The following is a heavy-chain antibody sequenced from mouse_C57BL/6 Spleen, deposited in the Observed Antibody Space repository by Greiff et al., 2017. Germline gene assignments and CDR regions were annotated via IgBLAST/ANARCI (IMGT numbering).Heavy chain of an antibody. CDR2: LWRGGST. CDR3: AKSYSNYGGGVAY. D-gene: IGHD2-5*01. V-gene: IGHV2-5*01. Sequence: QVQLKQSGPGLVQPSQSLSITCTVSGFSLTSYGVHWVRPSPGKGLEWLGGLWRGGSTDYNAAFMSRLSITTDNSKSQVFFKRNSLQAEDTAIYYCAKSYSNYGGGVAYGGQGTLVTVSA. J-gene: IGHJ3*01. CDR1: GFSLTSYG.